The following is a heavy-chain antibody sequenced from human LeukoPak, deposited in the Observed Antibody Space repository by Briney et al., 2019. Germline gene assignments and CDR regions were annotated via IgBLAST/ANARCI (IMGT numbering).Heavy chain of an antibody. CDR2: IKEDGSER. D-gene: IGHD3-3*01. J-gene: IGHJ4*02. Sequence: GGSLRLSCEGSAFIFSGHWMNWVRQTPGKGLEWVASIKEDGSERQYVDSVKGRFSISRDNTKGSLFLQLNSLRAEDTAVYYCARYDFWSGYSRLIDYWGQGTLVTVSS. CDR3: ARYDFWSGYSRLIDY. V-gene: IGHV3-7*03. CDR1: AFIFSGHW.